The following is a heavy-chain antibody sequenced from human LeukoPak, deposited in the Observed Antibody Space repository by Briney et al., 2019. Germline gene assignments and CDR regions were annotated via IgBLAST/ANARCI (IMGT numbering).Heavy chain of an antibody. CDR1: GGTFSSYA. Sequence: ASVKVSCKASGGTFSSYAISWVRQAPGQGLEWMGRIIPILGIANYAQKFQGRVTITADKSTSTAYMELSSLRSEDTAVYYCASHCSSTSCPYYYYYGMDVWGQGTTVTVSS. CDR2: IIPILGIA. J-gene: IGHJ6*02. CDR3: ASHCSSTSCPYYYYYGMDV. V-gene: IGHV1-69*04. D-gene: IGHD2-2*01.